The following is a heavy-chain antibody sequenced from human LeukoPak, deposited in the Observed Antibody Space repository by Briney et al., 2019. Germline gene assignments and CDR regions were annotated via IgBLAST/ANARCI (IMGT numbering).Heavy chain of an antibody. J-gene: IGHJ5*02. Sequence: GGSLRLSCAASGFTLSSYSMIGVRQAPGKGREWVSSISSSSYIYYADSVKGRFTISRDNAKHSLYLQMNSLRAEDTAVYYCARDSYYYDSSGYLNWFDPWGQGTLVTVSS. D-gene: IGHD3-22*01. CDR2: ISSSSYI. CDR3: ARDSYYYDSSGYLNWFDP. V-gene: IGHV3-21*01. CDR1: GFTLSSYS.